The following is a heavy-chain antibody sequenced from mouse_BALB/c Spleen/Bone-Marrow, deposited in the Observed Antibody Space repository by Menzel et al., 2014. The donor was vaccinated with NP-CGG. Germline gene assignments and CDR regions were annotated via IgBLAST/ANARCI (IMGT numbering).Heavy chain of an antibody. CDR2: ISSGGGST. CDR3: ARQGYGYVDFDV. CDR1: GFAFSSYD. V-gene: IGHV5-12-1*01. Sequence: EVKLVESGGGLVKPGGSLKLSCAASGFAFSSYDMSWVRQTPEKRLEWVAYISSGGGSTYYPDTVKGRFTISRGNAKNTLYLQMSSLKSEDTAMYYCARQGYGYVDFDVWGAGTTVTVSS. J-gene: IGHJ1*01. D-gene: IGHD1-2*01.